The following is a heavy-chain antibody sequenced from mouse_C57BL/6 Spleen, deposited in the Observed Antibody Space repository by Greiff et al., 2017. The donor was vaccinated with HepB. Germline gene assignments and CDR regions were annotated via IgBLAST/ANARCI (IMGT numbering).Heavy chain of an antibody. CDR1: GFTFSDYG. CDR2: INSGSSTI. D-gene: IGHD2-2*01. J-gene: IGHJ3*01. V-gene: IGHV5-17*01. CDR3: ARRDGYGFVY. Sequence: VQLKESGGGLVKPGGSLKLSCAASGFTFSDYGMHWVRQAPEKGLEWVAYINSGSSTIYYADTVKGRFTISRDNAKKTLFLQMTSLRSEDTAMYYCARRDGYGFVYWGQGTLVTVSA.